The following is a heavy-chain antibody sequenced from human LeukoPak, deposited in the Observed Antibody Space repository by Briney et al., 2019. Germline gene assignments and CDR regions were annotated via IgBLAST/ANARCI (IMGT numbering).Heavy chain of an antibody. J-gene: IGHJ6*03. CDR1: GGSISSGSYY. V-gene: IGHV4-61*02. D-gene: IGHD6-19*01. CDR3: ARAALAVHYYYYYYMDV. CDR2: IYTSGST. Sequence: SETLSLTCTVSGGSISSGSYYWGWIRPPAGKGLEWIGRIYTSGSTNYNPSLKSRVTISVDTSKNQFSLKLSFVTAADTAVYYCARAALAVHYYYYYYMDVWGKGTTVTVSS.